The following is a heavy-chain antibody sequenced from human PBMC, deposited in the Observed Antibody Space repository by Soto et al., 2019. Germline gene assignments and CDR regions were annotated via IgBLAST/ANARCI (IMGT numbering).Heavy chain of an antibody. J-gene: IGHJ4*02. V-gene: IGHV3-15*07. D-gene: IGHD6-19*01. Sequence: GGSLILSCTASGFTFSNAWLNWVRQAPGKGLEWVGRIKSKTDGGTTDYAAPVKGRFTISRDDSKNTLYLQMNSLKTEDTAVYYCTTDEGGWYLDYWGQGTLVTVSS. CDR3: TTDEGGWYLDY. CDR2: IKSKTDGGTT. CDR1: GFTFSNAW.